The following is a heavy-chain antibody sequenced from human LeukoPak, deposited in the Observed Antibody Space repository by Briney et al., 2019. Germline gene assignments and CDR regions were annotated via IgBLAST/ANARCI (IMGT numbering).Heavy chain of an antibody. J-gene: IGHJ5*02. D-gene: IGHD3-10*01. V-gene: IGHV3-48*03. CDR1: GFTFSSYE. CDR2: ISTSGSSI. CDR3: AKDYSKTSYYGSGTYYRPNWFDP. Sequence: LPGGSLRLSCAASGFTFSSYEINWVRQAPGKGLEWLSHISTSGSSIHYADSVKGRFTISRDNAKNSLYLQMNSLRAEDTAVYYCAKDYSKTSYYGSGTYYRPNWFDPWGQGTLVTVSS.